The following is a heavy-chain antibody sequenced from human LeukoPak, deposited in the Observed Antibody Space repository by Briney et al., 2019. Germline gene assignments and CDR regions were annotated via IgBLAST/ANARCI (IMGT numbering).Heavy chain of an antibody. J-gene: IGHJ3*02. CDR3: AKAQQHQLGADAFDI. CDR2: IRADAVTT. Sequence: GGSLRLSCATSGFIFSHHGMNGVRQAPGKGLEWVSGIRADAVTTYYADSVKGRFIISRDNSKNMVYLQMNSLSAEDAAVYYCAKAQQHQLGADAFDIWGQGTMVTVSS. CDR1: GFIFSHHG. D-gene: IGHD6-13*01. V-gene: IGHV3-23*01.